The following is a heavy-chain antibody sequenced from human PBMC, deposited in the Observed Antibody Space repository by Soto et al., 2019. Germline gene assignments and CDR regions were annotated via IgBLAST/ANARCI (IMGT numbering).Heavy chain of an antibody. D-gene: IGHD3-16*01. Sequence: GGSRRLACAASGFTFTAYSMRWVRQAPGKWLEWVANINQDGSGENYVASVRGRFAISRDNARSSVYLQMNNLTAKDMAVYYCARTLWPEDYWGQGTLVTVSS. CDR3: ARTLWPEDY. J-gene: IGHJ4*02. V-gene: IGHV3-7*01. CDR1: GFTFTAYS. CDR2: INQDGSGE.